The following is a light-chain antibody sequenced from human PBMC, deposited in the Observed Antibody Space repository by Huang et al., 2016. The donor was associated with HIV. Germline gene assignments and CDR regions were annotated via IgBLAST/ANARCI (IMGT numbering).Light chain of an antibody. V-gene: IGKV3-11*01. CDR2: DAS. Sequence: EIVLTQSPATLSLSPGERATLPCRASQGLANYLAWYQHKPGQAPRPLIYDASNRATGIPARFSGIGSGTDFTLTISSLEPEDFAVYYCQQRGNWQLTFGGGTKVEIK. CDR1: QGLANY. J-gene: IGKJ4*01. CDR3: QQRGNWQLT.